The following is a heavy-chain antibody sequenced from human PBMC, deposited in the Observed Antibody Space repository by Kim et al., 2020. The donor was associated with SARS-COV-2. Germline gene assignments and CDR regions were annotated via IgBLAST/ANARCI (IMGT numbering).Heavy chain of an antibody. CDR1: GGSISSSSYY. D-gene: IGHD3-22*01. V-gene: IGHV4-39*01. J-gene: IGHJ6*02. Sequence: SETLSLTCTVSGGSISSSSYYWGWIRQPPGKGLEWIGSIYYSGSTYYNPSLKSRVTISVDTSKNQFSLKLSSVTAADTAVYYCARRDYYDSSGYYYYYYGMDVWGQGTTVTVSS. CDR3: ARRDYYDSSGYYYYYYGMDV. CDR2: IYYSGST.